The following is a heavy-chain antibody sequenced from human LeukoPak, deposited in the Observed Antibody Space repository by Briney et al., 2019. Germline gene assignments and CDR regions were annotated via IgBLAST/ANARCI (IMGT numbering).Heavy chain of an antibody. CDR3: AREKQYSSGWYGGDYFDY. V-gene: IGHV3-11*01. J-gene: IGHJ4*02. Sequence: PGGSLRLSCAASGFTFDDYGMSWVRQAPGKGLEWVSYISGSGSTTDYADSVKGRFTISRDNAKNSLHPQMNSLRAEDTAVYYCAREKQYSSGWYGGDYFDYWGQGTLVTVSS. D-gene: IGHD6-19*01. CDR2: ISGSGSTT. CDR1: GFTFDDYG.